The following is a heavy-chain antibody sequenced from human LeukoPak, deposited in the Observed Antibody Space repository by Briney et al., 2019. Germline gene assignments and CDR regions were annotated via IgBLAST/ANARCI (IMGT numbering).Heavy chain of an antibody. Sequence: PSETLSLTCAVYGGSFSGYYWSWIRQPPGKGLEWIGEINHSGSTNYNPSLKSRVTISVDTSKNQFSLKLSSVTAADTAVYYCARGVNCSGGSCRAFDYWGQGTLVTVSS. D-gene: IGHD2-15*01. J-gene: IGHJ4*02. CDR1: GGSFSGYY. V-gene: IGHV4-34*01. CDR3: ARGVNCSGGSCRAFDY. CDR2: INHSGST.